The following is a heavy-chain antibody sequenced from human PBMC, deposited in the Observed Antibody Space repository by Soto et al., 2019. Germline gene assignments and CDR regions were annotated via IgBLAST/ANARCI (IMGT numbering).Heavy chain of an antibody. Sequence: QVQLVQSGAEVKKPGASVKVSCKVSGYTLTELSMHWVRQAPGKGLEWMGGFDPEDGETIYAQKFQSRVTMTEDTSTDTAYMELSSLRSEDTAVYYCATRQLRYFDWSARYYFDYWGQGTLVTVSS. V-gene: IGHV1-24*01. CDR3: ATRQLRYFDWSARYYFDY. J-gene: IGHJ4*02. CDR2: FDPEDGET. D-gene: IGHD3-9*01. CDR1: GYTLTELS.